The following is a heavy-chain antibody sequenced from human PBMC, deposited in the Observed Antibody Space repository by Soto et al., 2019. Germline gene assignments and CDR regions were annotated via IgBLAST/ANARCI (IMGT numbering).Heavy chain of an antibody. CDR3: ATSPTRAVTTDV. CDR1: VVFIGRQMCG. V-gene: IGHV4-39*01. D-gene: IGHD1-1*01. CDR2: IYYSGST. J-gene: IGHJ6*02. Sequence: SGTVCVGGAVAVVFIGRQMCGEPCMRQPQGKGLEWIGSIYYSGSTYYNPSLKSRVTISVDTSKTQFSLTLRSVTAADTAVHYSATSPTRAVTTDVLRQGTKVPVSS.